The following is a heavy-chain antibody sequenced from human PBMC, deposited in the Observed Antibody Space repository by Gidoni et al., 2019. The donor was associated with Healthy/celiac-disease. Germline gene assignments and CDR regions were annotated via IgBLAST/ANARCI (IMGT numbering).Heavy chain of an antibody. D-gene: IGHD2-2*01. CDR2: IRSKAYGGTT. Sequence: EVQLVESGGGLVQTGRSLRLSCTASGFTFGDYAMCWFSQAPGQGLEWVGFIRSKAYGGTTEYAASVKGRFTISRDDSKSIAYLQMNRLKTEDTAVYYCTREPAAKDYYYYYMDVWGKGTTVTVSS. CDR1: GFTFGDYA. V-gene: IGHV3-49*03. J-gene: IGHJ6*03. CDR3: TREPAAKDYYYYYMDV.